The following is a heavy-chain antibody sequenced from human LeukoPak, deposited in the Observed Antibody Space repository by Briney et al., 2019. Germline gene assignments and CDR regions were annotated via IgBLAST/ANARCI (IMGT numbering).Heavy chain of an antibody. Sequence: PEASVKVSCKASGYTFTSYGISWVRQAPGQGLEWMGWISAYNGNTNYAQKLLGRVTMTTDTSTSTAYMELRSLRSDATAVYYCARSSRVPPARTMVRPYWGQGTLVTVSS. V-gene: IGHV1-18*01. J-gene: IGHJ4*02. CDR1: GYTFTSYG. CDR3: ARSSRVPPARTMVRPY. D-gene: IGHD3-10*01. CDR2: ISAYNGNT.